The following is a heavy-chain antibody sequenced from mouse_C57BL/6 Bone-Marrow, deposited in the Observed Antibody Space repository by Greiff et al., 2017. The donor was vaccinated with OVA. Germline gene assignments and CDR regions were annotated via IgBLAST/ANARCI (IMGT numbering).Heavy chain of an antibody. J-gene: IGHJ3*01. Sequence: DVQLQESGPELVKPGASVKISCKASGYSFTGYYMNWVKQRPEKSLEWIGEINPSTGGTTYNQQFKAKATLTVDNTSSTAYMQLKSLTSEDSAFSYCSSRIYYGISPAWFAYWGQGTLVTVSA. V-gene: IGHV1-42*01. CDR2: INPSTGGT. D-gene: IGHD1-1*01. CDR3: SSRIYYGISPAWFAY. CDR1: GYSFTGYY.